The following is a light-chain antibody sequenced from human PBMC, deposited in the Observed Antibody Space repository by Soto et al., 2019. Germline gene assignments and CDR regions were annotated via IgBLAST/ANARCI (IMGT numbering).Light chain of an antibody. J-gene: IGKJ5*01. V-gene: IGKV3D-15*01. CDR3: KQHGQWPIT. Sequence: EIVMTQSPATLSVSPGERATLSCRASQSVNSNYLAWYQQKPGQAPRLXIYGISKRATDIPDRFSGSGSGTEFTLTISSLQPEDFATYYCKQHGQWPITFGQGTRLEIK. CDR1: QSVNSN. CDR2: GIS.